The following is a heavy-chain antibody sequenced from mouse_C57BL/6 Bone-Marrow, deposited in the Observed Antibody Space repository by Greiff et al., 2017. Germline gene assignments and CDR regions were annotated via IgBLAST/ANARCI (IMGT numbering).Heavy chain of an antibody. V-gene: IGHV1-69*01. D-gene: IGHD1-1*01. J-gene: IGHJ4*01. CDR3: ARYDYYGSSYKDYAMDY. Sequence: QVQLQQPGAELVMPGASVKLSCKASGYTFTSYWMHWVKQRPGQGLEWIGEIDPSDSYTNYNQKFKGKSTLTVDKSSSTAYMQLSRLTSDDSAVYYCARYDYYGSSYKDYAMDYWGQGTSVIVSS. CDR2: IDPSDSYT. CDR1: GYTFTSYW.